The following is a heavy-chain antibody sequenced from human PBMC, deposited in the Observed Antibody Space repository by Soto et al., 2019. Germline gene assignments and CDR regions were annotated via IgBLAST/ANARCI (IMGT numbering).Heavy chain of an antibody. CDR2: ISSSSSYI. CDR1: GLTFSSYS. D-gene: IGHD3-16*02. J-gene: IGHJ4*02. V-gene: IGHV3-21*01. CDR3: ARAGVIAPYFDP. Sequence: GGCLRLSCAASGLTFSSYSVNWVRQAPGKGLEWVSSISSSSSYIYYADSVKGRFTISRDNAKNSLYLQMNSLRAEDTAVYYCARAGVIAPYFDPWGQGTLVTVSS.